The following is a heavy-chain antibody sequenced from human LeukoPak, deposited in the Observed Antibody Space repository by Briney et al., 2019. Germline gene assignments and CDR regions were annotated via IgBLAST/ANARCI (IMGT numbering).Heavy chain of an antibody. CDR3: VKERYGSAFDY. D-gene: IGHD3-10*01. V-gene: IGHV3-64D*09. Sequence: PRGSPRLSCSASGFTFRSYTMHWVCQAPGKGLECVSAVSTTGGSTYYADSVKGRFTISRDNSRNTLYLQMSSLRTDDTAVYYCVKERYGSAFDYWGQGTLGTVS. CDR2: VSTTGGST. J-gene: IGHJ4*02. CDR1: GFTFRSYT.